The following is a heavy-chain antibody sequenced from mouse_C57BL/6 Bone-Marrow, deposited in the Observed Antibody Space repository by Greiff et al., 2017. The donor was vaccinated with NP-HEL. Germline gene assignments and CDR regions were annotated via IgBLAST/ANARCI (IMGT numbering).Heavy chain of an antibody. CDR1: GFTFSSYA. J-gene: IGHJ4*01. D-gene: IGHD3-3*01. Sequence: EVHLVESGGGLVKPGGSLKLSCAASGFTFSSYAMSWVRQTPEKRLEWVATISDGGSYTYYPDNVKGRFTISRDNAKNNLYLQMSHLKYEDTAVYYCARGLGPYYAMDYGGQGTSVTVSS. V-gene: IGHV5-4*01. CDR3: ARGLGPYYAMDY. CDR2: ISDGGSYT.